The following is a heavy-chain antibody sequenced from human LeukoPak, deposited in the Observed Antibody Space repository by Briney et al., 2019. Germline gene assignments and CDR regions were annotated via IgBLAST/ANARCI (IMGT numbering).Heavy chain of an antibody. J-gene: IGHJ3*01. Sequence: ASVKVSCKASGYTFTNYYIHWVRQAPGQGLECMGIINPSGGSTSYAQKFQGRVTMTRNTSISTAYMELNSLTSEDTAVYYCASDTSHTGGYYYREDAFDVWGQGTMVTVSS. V-gene: IGHV1-46*01. CDR1: GYTFTNYY. D-gene: IGHD3-22*01. CDR2: INPSGGST. CDR3: ASDTSHTGGYYYREDAFDV.